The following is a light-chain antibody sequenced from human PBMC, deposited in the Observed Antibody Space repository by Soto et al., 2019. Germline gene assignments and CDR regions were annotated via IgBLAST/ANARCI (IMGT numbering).Light chain of an antibody. Sequence: DIVMTQSPDSLAASLGERATINCKSSQSVLYSSKNKNYLAWYQQRPGQPPKLLIYWASTRDSGVPDRFSGSGSGTDFTLTISSLQAEDVGVYYCQQSESTPPTFGQGTKLEIK. J-gene: IGKJ2*01. CDR1: QSVLYSSKNKNY. V-gene: IGKV4-1*01. CDR3: QQSESTPPT. CDR2: WAS.